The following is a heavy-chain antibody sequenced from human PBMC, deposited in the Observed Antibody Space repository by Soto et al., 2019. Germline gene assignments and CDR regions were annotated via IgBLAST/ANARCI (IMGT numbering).Heavy chain of an antibody. D-gene: IGHD3-10*01. V-gene: IGHV3-30*18. J-gene: IGHJ5*02. CDR2: ISYDGSNK. CDR3: AKALITLVREHMGWLDH. Sequence: LRLSFASSGFTFSSYGIHLFLQSPCKGLEWLAVISYDGSNKYYEDSVKGWFTISRDNSKNTLYLQMNSLRAEDTAVYYCAKALITLVREHMGWLDHWGQGTLVTVSS. CDR1: GFTFSSYG.